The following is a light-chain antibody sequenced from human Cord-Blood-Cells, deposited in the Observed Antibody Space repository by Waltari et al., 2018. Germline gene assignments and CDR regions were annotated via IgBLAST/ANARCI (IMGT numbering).Light chain of an antibody. CDR2: AAT. V-gene: IGKV1-27*01. J-gene: IGKJ2*01. Sequence: DIQMTPSPSSLSASVGDRVTITCRASQGISNYLAWYQQKPGKVPKLLIYAATTLQAGVPSRFSGSASGTDFTLTNSSLQPEDVATYYCQKYNSAPYTFGQGTKLEIK. CDR3: QKYNSAPYT. CDR1: QGISNY.